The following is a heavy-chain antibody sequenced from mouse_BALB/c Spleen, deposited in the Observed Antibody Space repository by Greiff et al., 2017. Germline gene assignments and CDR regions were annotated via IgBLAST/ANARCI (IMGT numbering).Heavy chain of an antibody. J-gene: IGHJ3*01. Sequence: EVNVVESGGGLVKPGGSLKLSCAASGFTFSSYAMSWVRQTPEKRLEWVASISSGGSTYYPDSVKGRFTISRDNARNILYLQMSSLRSEDTAMYYCANYGNYFAWFAYWGQGTLVTVSA. D-gene: IGHD2-1*01. V-gene: IGHV5-6-5*01. CDR3: ANYGNYFAWFAY. CDR2: ISSGGST. CDR1: GFTFSSYA.